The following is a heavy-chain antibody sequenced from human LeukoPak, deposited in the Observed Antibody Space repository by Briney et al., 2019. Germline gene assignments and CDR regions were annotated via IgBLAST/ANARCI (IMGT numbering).Heavy chain of an antibody. Sequence: GGSLRLSCAASGFTFSSYWMSWVRQAPGKGLEWVANIKQDGSEKYYVDSVKGRFTISRDNAKNSLYLQMNSLRAEDTAVYYCARETEYYDLWSGHSYWGQGTLVTLSS. CDR3: ARETEYYDLWSGHSY. J-gene: IGHJ4*02. D-gene: IGHD3-3*01. CDR2: IKQDGSEK. V-gene: IGHV3-7*01. CDR1: GFTFSSYW.